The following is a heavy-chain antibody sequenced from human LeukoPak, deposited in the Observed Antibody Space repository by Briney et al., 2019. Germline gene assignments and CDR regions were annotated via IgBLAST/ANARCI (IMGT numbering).Heavy chain of an antibody. CDR1: GFTFSSYA. Sequence: GGSLRLSCAASGFTFSSYAMSWVRQARGKGLEWVSAISGSGGSTYYADSVKGRFTISRDNSKNTLYLQMNSLRAEDTAVYYCAKVGTGYSSGWYNYWGQGTLVTVSS. CDR3: AKVGTGYSSGWYNY. D-gene: IGHD6-19*01. V-gene: IGHV3-23*01. CDR2: ISGSGGST. J-gene: IGHJ4*02.